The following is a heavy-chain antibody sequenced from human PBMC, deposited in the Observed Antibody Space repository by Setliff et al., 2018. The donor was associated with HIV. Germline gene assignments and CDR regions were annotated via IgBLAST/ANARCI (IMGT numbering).Heavy chain of an antibody. CDR3: ARSGGIGNYHWDV. Sequence: PSETLSLTCTVSGGSISSSRYYCMDWFRQAPGKGLEWVSSISYGSTYIYQSDSVRGRFTISRDDAKKSLHLQMSSLGAEDTAVYYCARSGGIGNYHWDVWGKGTTVTVSS. CDR1: GGSISSSRYYC. V-gene: IGHV3-21*01. CDR2: ISYGSTYI. J-gene: IGHJ6*03. D-gene: IGHD3-16*01.